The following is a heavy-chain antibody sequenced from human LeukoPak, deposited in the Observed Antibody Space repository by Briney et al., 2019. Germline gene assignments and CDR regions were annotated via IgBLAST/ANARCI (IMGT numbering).Heavy chain of an antibody. J-gene: IGHJ5*02. V-gene: IGHV4-34*01. CDR1: GGSFSGYY. D-gene: IGHD2-15*01. Sequence: SETLSLTCAVYGGSFSGYYWSWIRQPPGKGLEWIGEINHSGSTNYNPSLKSRVTISVDTSKNQFSLKLSSVTAADTAVYYCARGFRDIVVVVAATLWFDPWGRGTLVTVSS. CDR2: INHSGST. CDR3: ARGFRDIVVVVAATLWFDP.